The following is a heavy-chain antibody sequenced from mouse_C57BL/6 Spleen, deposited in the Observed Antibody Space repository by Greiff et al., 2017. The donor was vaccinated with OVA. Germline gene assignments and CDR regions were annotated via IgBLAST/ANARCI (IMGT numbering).Heavy chain of an antibody. CDR1: GYSFTDYN. D-gene: IGHD3-2*02. V-gene: IGHV1-39*01. Sequence: VQLQQPGPELVKPGASVKISCKASGYSFTDYNMNWVKQSNGKSLEWIGVINPNYGTTSYNQKFKGKATLTVDQSSSTAYMQLNSLTSEDSAVYYCARSSGYGDSYAMDYWGQGTSVTVSS. J-gene: IGHJ4*01. CDR3: ARSSGYGDSYAMDY. CDR2: INPNYGTT.